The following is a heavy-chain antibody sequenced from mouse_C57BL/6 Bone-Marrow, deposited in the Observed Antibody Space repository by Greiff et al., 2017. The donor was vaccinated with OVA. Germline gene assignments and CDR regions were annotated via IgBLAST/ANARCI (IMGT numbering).Heavy chain of an antibody. V-gene: IGHV1-81*01. Sequence: VKLQESGAELARPGASVKLSCKASGYTFTSYGISWVKQRTGQGLEWIGEIYPRSGNTYYNEKFKGKATLTADKSSSTAYMELRSLTSEDSAVYFCARRLRYYYAMDYWGQGTSVTVSS. CDR2: IYPRSGNT. D-gene: IGHD1-1*01. J-gene: IGHJ4*01. CDR3: ARRLRYYYAMDY. CDR1: GYTFTSYG.